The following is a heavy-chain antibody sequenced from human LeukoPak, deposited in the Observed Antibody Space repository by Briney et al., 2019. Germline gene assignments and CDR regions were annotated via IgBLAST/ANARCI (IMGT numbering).Heavy chain of an antibody. CDR1: GFTFSSYA. Sequence: GGSLRLSCAASGFTFSSYATSWVRQAPGKGLEWVSAISGSGGSTYYADSVKGRFTISRDNSKNTLYLQMNSLRAEDTAVYYCARADLGGSCLHWGQGTLVTVSS. CDR3: ARADLGGSCLH. V-gene: IGHV3-23*01. J-gene: IGHJ4*02. D-gene: IGHD2-15*01. CDR2: ISGSGGST.